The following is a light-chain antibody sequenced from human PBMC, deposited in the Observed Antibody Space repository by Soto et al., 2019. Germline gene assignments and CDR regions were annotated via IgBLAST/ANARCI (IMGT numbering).Light chain of an antibody. V-gene: IGLV2-14*01. Sequence: SALTQPASVSGSPGQSITISCTGTSSDVGAYNYVSWYQQHPGKAPKLMIYDVSYRPSGVSDRFSGSKSGNMASLTISGLQAEDEADYYCSSYTSSTTRVFGTGTKLTVL. CDR2: DVS. CDR3: SSYTSSTTRV. J-gene: IGLJ1*01. CDR1: SSDVGAYNY.